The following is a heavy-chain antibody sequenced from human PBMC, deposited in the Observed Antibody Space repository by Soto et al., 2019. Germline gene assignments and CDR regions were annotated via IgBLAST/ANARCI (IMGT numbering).Heavy chain of an antibody. V-gene: IGHV3-30*03. CDR1: GFTFSSYG. CDR3: ARQRSYYYYGMDV. Sequence: PGGSLRLSCAASGFTFSSYGMHWVRQAPGKGLEWVAVISYDGSNKYYADSVKGRFTISRDNSKNTLYLQMNSLRAEDTAVYYCARQRSYYYYGMDVWGQGTTVTVS. CDR2: ISYDGSNK. J-gene: IGHJ6*02.